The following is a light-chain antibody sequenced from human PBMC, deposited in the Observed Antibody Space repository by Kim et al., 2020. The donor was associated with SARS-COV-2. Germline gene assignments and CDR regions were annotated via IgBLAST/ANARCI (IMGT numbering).Light chain of an antibody. Sequence: RFVITCTGSTSNIGAGSDEHWYQQLPGTAPKLLICANSDRPSGVPDRCSGSKSDTSASLAITGLQVEDEADYYCQSYDSNLSGWVFGGGTQLTVL. CDR2: ANS. CDR3: QSYDSNLSGWV. V-gene: IGLV1-40*01. J-gene: IGLJ3*02. CDR1: TSNIGAGSD.